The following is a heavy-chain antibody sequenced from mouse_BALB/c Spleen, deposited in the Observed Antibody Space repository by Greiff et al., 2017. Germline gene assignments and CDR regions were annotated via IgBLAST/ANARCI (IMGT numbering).Heavy chain of an antibody. Sequence: VQRVESGAELAKPGASVKMSCKASGYTFTSYWMHWVKQRPGQGLEWIGYINPSTGYTEYNQKFKDKATLTADKSSSTAYMQLSSLTSEDSAVYYCAREGAWADWGQGTLVTVSA. CDR3: AREGAWAD. D-gene: IGHD4-1*01. CDR1: GYTFTSYW. CDR2: INPSTGYT. V-gene: IGHV1-7*01. J-gene: IGHJ3*01.